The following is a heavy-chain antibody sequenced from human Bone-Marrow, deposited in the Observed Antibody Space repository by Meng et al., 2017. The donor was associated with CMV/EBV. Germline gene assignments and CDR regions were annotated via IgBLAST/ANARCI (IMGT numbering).Heavy chain of an antibody. V-gene: IGHV3-7*01. J-gene: IGHJ3*02. CDR1: GFTFSSYW. Sequence: GGSLRLSCAASGFTFSSYWMSWVRQAPGKGLEWVANIKQDGSEKHYVDSVKGRFTISRDNAKNSLYLQMNSLRAEDTAVYYCAREPGSRAFDIWGQGTMVTVSS. CDR2: IKQDGSEK. CDR3: AREPGSRAFDI. D-gene: IGHD3-10*01.